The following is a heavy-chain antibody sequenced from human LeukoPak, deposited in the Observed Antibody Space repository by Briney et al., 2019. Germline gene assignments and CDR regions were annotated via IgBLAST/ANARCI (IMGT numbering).Heavy chain of an antibody. CDR1: GFTFSSYA. CDR2: ISYDGSNK. J-gene: IGHJ4*02. CDR3: ASTVTTGFDY. D-gene: IGHD4-11*01. V-gene: IGHV3-30*01. Sequence: PGRSLRLSCAPSGFTFSSYAMHWVRQAPGKGLEWVAVISYDGSNKYYADSVKGRFTISRDNSKNTLYLQMTSLRAEDTAVYYCASTVTTGFDYWGQGTLVTVSS.